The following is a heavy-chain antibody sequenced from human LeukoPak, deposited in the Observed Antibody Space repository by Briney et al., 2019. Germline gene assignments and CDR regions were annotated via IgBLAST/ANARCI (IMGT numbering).Heavy chain of an antibody. D-gene: IGHD3-22*01. CDR1: GFTFSDYV. V-gene: IGHV3-7*03. CDR3: ATPLDYYDSSGYHQGGD. J-gene: IGHJ4*02. CDR2: IKQDGSKK. Sequence: PGGSLRLSCAASGFTFSDYVMYWVRQAPGKGLEWVANIKQDGSKKNYMDSVKGRFTISRDNAKNSLYLQMNSLRAEDTAVYYCATPLDYYDSSGYHQGGDWGQGTLVTVSS.